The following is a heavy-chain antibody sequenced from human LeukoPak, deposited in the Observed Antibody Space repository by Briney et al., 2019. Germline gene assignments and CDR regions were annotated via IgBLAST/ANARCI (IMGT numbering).Heavy chain of an antibody. Sequence: GRSLRLSCAASGFTVSSNYMSWVRQAPGNGLGWVSVIYSGGSTYYADSVKGRFTIYTDNSKNTLYLQMNSLRAEDTAVYYCARGPSVIVVHWGQGTLVTVSS. CDR2: IYSGGST. J-gene: IGHJ4*02. V-gene: IGHV3-66*01. CDR3: ARGPSVIVVH. CDR1: GFTVSSNY. D-gene: IGHD3-22*01.